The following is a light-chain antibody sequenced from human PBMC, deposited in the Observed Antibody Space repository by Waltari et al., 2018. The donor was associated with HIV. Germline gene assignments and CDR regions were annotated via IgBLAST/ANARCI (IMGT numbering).Light chain of an antibody. CDR3: HQYNNFPLT. CDR2: TAA. V-gene: IGKV1-16*01. J-gene: IGKJ4*01. Sequence: DIDMTPSPTSLSAFVGGRVTITCRPRQNVANWLSWFQQTPGKAPKSLIYTAASLRRGVPSRCSGSGSGTNFTLTINNLQAEDSGIYYCHQYNNFPLTFGGGTKVEIK. CDR1: QNVANW.